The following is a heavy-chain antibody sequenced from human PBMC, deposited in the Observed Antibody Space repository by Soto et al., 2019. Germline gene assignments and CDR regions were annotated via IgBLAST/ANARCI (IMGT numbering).Heavy chain of an antibody. V-gene: IGHV4-59*11. Sequence: QVQLQESGPGLVKPSETLSLICTVSGGSISSHYWSWIRQPPGKGLEWIGYISHSGSTNYNPSLKSRVSISRDTFKNQLSLHLSSVTAADTALYYCARYYLRALDYWGQGTLVTVSS. J-gene: IGHJ4*02. CDR1: GGSISSHY. D-gene: IGHD3-10*01. CDR2: ISHSGST. CDR3: ARYYLRALDY.